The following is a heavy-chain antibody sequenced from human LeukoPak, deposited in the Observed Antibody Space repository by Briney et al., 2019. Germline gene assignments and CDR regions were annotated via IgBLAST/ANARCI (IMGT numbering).Heavy chain of an antibody. CDR1: GGSISSSSYY. CDR2: IYYSGST. Sequence: SETLSLTCTVSGGSISSSSYYWGWIRQPPGKGLEWIGSIYYSGSTYYNPSLKSRVTISVDTSKNQFSLKLSSVTAADTAVYYCARGPDIVVVPAAINYGMDVWGQGTTVTVSS. D-gene: IGHD2-2*01. CDR3: ARGPDIVVVPAAINYGMDV. J-gene: IGHJ6*02. V-gene: IGHV4-39*01.